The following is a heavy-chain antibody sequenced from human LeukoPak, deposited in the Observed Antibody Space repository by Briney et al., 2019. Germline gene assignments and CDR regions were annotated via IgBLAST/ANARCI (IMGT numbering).Heavy chain of an antibody. CDR3: ARSYYDSSGQLPERRAFDI. D-gene: IGHD3-22*01. J-gene: IGHJ3*02. CDR1: GGSISSYY. Sequence: NPSETLSLTCTVSGGSISSYYWSWIRQPPGKGLEWIGSIYYSGSTYYNPSLKSRVTISVDTSKNQFSLKLSSVTAADTAVYYCARSYYDSSGQLPERRAFDIWGQGTMVTVSS. V-gene: IGHV4-39*07. CDR2: IYYSGST.